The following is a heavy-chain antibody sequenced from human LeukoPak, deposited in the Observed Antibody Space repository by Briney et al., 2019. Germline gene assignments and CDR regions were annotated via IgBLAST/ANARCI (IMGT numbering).Heavy chain of an antibody. V-gene: IGHV3-23*01. CDR3: ASSYDSSGYYLWDYYYYMDV. D-gene: IGHD3-22*01. Sequence: GGSLRLSCVASGFTFNSYDMSWVRQAPGKGLEWVSAISGSGGSTYYADSVKGRITISRDNSKNSLYLQMNSLRAEDTAVYYCASSYDSSGYYLWDYYYYMDVWGKGTTVTVSS. CDR1: GFTFNSYD. J-gene: IGHJ6*03. CDR2: ISGSGGST.